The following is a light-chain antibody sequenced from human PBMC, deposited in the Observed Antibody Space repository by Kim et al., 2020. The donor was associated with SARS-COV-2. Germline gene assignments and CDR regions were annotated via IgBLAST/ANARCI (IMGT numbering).Light chain of an antibody. Sequence: ASVGDRVTITCQASQDISNYLNWYQQKPGKGPKVLIFDASNLQSGVPSRFSGSGSGTYFTFTISSLQPEDIATYYCQQFGDLPLTFGQGTRLEIK. CDR3: QQFGDLPLT. V-gene: IGKV1-33*01. CDR2: DAS. J-gene: IGKJ5*01. CDR1: QDISNY.